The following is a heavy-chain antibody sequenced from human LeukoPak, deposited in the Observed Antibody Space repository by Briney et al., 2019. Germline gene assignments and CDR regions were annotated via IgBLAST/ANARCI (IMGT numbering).Heavy chain of an antibody. Sequence: KPSETLSLTCNVSGYSISRGYYWGWIRQPPGKGLEWIGSVHHTGSTYYNPSLKSRVTISVDTSKNQFSLKLSSVTAADTAVYYCARESVYYGSGSYYNAQRWGQGTLVTVSS. D-gene: IGHD3-10*01. CDR1: GYSISRGYY. J-gene: IGHJ1*01. CDR2: VHHTGST. V-gene: IGHV4-38-2*02. CDR3: ARESVYYGSGSYYNAQR.